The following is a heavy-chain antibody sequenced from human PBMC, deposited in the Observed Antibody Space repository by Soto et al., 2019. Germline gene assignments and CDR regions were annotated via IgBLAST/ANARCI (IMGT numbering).Heavy chain of an antibody. Sequence: EVQLLESGGGLVQPGGSLSLSCAASAFTFNNYAMSWVRQAPGKGLEWVSGIGGSGRTTEDADSVKGRFTISNNNSNNTLFLQMNSLRAEDTAVYYCAKSRYSDSSGDFYDYWGQGPLVTVSS. D-gene: IGHD3-22*01. J-gene: IGHJ4*02. CDR3: AKSRYSDSSGDFYDY. CDR1: AFTFNNYA. V-gene: IGHV3-23*01. CDR2: IGGSGRTT.